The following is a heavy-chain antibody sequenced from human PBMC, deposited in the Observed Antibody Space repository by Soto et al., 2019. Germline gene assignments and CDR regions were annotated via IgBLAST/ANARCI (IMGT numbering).Heavy chain of an antibody. Sequence: GGSLRLSCAASGFTFSSYAMSWVRQAPGQGLEWVSAISGSGSNPYYADSVKGRFTISRDNSKNTLYLQMNSLRAEDTALYYCARIKLVEWFFINVDVYDMDVWGQGTPVTVSS. V-gene: IGHV3-23*01. J-gene: IGHJ6*02. CDR1: GFTFSSYA. D-gene: IGHD3-3*01. CDR3: ARIKLVEWFFINVDVYDMDV. CDR2: ISGSGSNP.